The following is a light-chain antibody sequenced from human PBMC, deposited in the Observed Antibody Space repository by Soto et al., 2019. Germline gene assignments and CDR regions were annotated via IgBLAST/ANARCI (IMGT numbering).Light chain of an antibody. J-gene: IGKJ1*01. Sequence: EIEMTQSPATLSLAPGERVTLSCRASQGVSSYLAWYQQKPGQAPRLLIYGASNRATGIPDRFSGSGSGTDFTLTISRLEPEDFAVYYCQQYGSSGTFGQGTKVGIK. CDR1: QGVSSY. CDR2: GAS. CDR3: QQYGSSGT. V-gene: IGKV3-20*01.